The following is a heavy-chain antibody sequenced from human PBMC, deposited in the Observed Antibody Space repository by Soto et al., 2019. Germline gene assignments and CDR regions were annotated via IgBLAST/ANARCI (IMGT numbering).Heavy chain of an antibody. CDR2: IYHSGST. Sequence: PSETLSLTCAVSGYSISSGYYWGWIRQPPGKGLEWIGSIYHSGSTYYNPSLKSRVTISVDTSKNQFPLKLSSVTAADTAVYYCAREGVVGAAQRNDAFDIWGQGTMVTVSS. CDR1: GYSISSGYY. V-gene: IGHV4-38-2*02. D-gene: IGHD2-15*01. J-gene: IGHJ3*02. CDR3: AREGVVGAAQRNDAFDI.